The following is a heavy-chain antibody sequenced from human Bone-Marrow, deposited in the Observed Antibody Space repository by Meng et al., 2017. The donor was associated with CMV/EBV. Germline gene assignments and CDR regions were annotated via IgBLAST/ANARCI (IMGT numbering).Heavy chain of an antibody. J-gene: IGHJ4*02. CDR1: GFVFSKYP. V-gene: IGHV3-30*04. Sequence: MSLRLSCAAYGFVFSKYPMHWIRQAPGKGLEWVAVISNDGFKRYYGDSVKGRFSISRDNSNDVLYLQMNSLRVEDTAMYYCARGPLWGQGTLVTVSS. CDR3: ARGPL. CDR2: ISNDGFKR.